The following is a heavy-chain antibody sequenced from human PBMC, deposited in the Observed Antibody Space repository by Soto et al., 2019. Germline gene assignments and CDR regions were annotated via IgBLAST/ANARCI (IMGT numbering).Heavy chain of an antibody. V-gene: IGHV4-59*01. CDR3: ARVKGYCSSTSCHNLVYYFDY. CDR1: GGSISSYY. D-gene: IGHD2-2*02. Sequence: QVQLQESGPGLVKPSETLSLTCTVSGGSISSYYWSWIRQPPGKGLEWIGYIYYSGSTNYNHSLKSRVTISVDTSKNQFSLKLSSVTAADTAVYYCARVKGYCSSTSCHNLVYYFDYWGQGTLVTVSS. J-gene: IGHJ4*02. CDR2: IYYSGST.